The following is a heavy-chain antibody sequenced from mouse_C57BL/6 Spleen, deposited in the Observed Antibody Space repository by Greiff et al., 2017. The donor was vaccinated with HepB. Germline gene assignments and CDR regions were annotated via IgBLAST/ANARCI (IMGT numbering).Heavy chain of an antibody. CDR2: IDPSDSYT. CDR1: GYTFTSYW. J-gene: IGHJ4*01. V-gene: IGHV1-59*01. D-gene: IGHD1-1*02. CDR3: ARQRWNAMDY. Sequence: QVQLQQPGAELVRPGTSVKLSCKASGYTFTSYWMHWVKQRPGQGLEWIGVIDPSDSYTNYNQKFKGKATLTVDTSSSTAYMQLSSLTSEDSAVYYCARQRWNAMDYWGQGTSVTVSS.